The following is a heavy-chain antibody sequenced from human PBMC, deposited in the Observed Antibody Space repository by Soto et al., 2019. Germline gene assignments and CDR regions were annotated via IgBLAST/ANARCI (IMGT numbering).Heavy chain of an antibody. J-gene: IGHJ4*02. CDR2: ISSSSSTI. CDR3: ARDRAAGLDY. CDR1: GFTFSSYS. D-gene: IGHD6-25*01. V-gene: IGHV3-48*01. Sequence: HPGGSLRLSCAASGFTFSSYSMNWVRQAPGKGLEWVSYISSSSSTIYYADSVKGRFTISRDNAKNSLYLQMNSLRAEDTAVYYCARDRAAGLDYWGQGTLVTVSS.